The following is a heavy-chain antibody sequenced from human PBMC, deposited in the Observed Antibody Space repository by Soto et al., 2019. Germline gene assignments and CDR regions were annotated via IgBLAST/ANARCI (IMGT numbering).Heavy chain of an antibody. CDR1: GGSISSGDYY. CDR2: IYYSGST. D-gene: IGHD3-22*01. J-gene: IGHJ4*02. Sequence: PSETLSLTCTVSGGSISSGDYYWSWIRQPPGKGLEWIGYIYYSGSTYYNPSLKSRVTISVDTSKNQFSLKLSSVTAADTAVYYCARDSVVVTSIDYWGQGTLVTVSS. CDR3: ARDSVVVTSIDY. V-gene: IGHV4-30-4*01.